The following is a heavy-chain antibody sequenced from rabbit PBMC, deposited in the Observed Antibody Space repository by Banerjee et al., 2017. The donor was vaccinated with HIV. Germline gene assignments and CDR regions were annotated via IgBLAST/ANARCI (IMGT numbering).Heavy chain of an antibody. CDR1: GFSFSSGYW. J-gene: IGHJ2*01. D-gene: IGHD1-1*01. Sequence: QEQLEESGGDLVKPEGSLTLTCTASGFSFSSGYWMCWVRQAPGKGLEWIGCIGIGSGSPYYASWAKGRFTITKTSSTTVTLQMTSLTAADTATYFCARGGVGSTGYTYAFDPWGQGTLVTVS. CDR2: IGIGSGSP. V-gene: IGHV1S45*01. CDR3: ARGGVGSTGYTYAFDP.